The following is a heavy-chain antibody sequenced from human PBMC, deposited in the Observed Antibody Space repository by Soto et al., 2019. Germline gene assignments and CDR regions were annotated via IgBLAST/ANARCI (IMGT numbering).Heavy chain of an antibody. CDR1: GGTFSSYT. D-gene: IGHD5-18*01. J-gene: IGHJ4*02. V-gene: IGHV1-69*02. Sequence: GASVKVSCKASGGTFSSYTISWVRQAPGQGLEWMGRIIPILGIANYAQKFQGRVTITADESTSTAYMELSSLRSEDTAVYYCAREIRGYSYGYEVPRDLGFDYWGQGTLVTVSS. CDR3: AREIRGYSYGYEVPRDLGFDY. CDR2: IIPILGIA.